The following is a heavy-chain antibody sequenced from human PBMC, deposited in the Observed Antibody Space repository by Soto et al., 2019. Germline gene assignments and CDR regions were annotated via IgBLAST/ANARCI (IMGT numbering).Heavy chain of an antibody. CDR2: ISASGCST. J-gene: IGHJ4*02. CDR3: ATSSGAHGY. Sequence: PGGSLRLSCAASGFTFSSYAMSWVRQAPGKGLEWVSAISASGCSTYYADSVKGRFTISRDNAKNTLYLQMNSLRDEDTAVEYCATSSGAHGYWGLGTLVTVSS. CDR1: GFTFSSYA. D-gene: IGHD6-25*01. V-gene: IGHV3-23*01.